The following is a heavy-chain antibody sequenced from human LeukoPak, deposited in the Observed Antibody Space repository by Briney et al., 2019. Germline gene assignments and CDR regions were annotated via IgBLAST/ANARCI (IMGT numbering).Heavy chain of an antibody. CDR2: IYTSGST. D-gene: IGHD6-13*01. CDR3: ARDEQQLADYYYYYMDV. J-gene: IGHJ6*03. V-gene: IGHV4-61*02. CDR1: GGSISSGSYY. Sequence: PSETLSLTCTVSGGSISSGSYYWSWIRQPAGKGLEWIGRIYTSGSTNYNPSLKSRVTISVDTSKNQFSLKLSSVTAADTAVYYCARDEQQLADYYYYYMDVWGKGTTVTVSS.